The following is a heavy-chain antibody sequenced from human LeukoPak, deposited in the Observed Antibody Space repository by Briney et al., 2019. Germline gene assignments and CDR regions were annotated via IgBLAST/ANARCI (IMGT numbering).Heavy chain of an antibody. CDR2: IKQDGSET. CDR3: ARARRATVTTLYWYFDL. D-gene: IGHD4-17*01. V-gene: IGHV3-7*03. J-gene: IGHJ2*01. CDR1: AFSFSSYW. Sequence: GASLTLACAADAFSFSSYWMSWVRQAPGEGREWVANIKQDGSETYYVDSVKGRFTISRDNAKNSLYLQMNSLRAEDTAVYYCARARRATVTTLYWYFDLWGRGTLVTVSS.